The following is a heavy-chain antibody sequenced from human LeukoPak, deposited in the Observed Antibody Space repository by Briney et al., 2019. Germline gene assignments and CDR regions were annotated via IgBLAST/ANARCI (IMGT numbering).Heavy chain of an antibody. D-gene: IGHD1-1*01. CDR2: IMSNGRST. J-gene: IGHJ4*02. CDR3: VKAKYYSWSDGSSFGC. V-gene: IGHV3-64D*06. CDR1: GFTFSDYA. Sequence: GGSLRLSCSGSGFTFSDYAMFWVRQAPGKGLEYVSAIMSNGRSTYLADTVKDRFTISRDNSKNMLYLQMSSLRPEDTAVYYCVKAKYYSWSDGSSFGCWGQGTLVTVSS.